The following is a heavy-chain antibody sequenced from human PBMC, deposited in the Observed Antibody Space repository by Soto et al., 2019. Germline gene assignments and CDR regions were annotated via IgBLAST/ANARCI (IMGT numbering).Heavy chain of an antibody. D-gene: IGHD6-13*01. V-gene: IGHV1-69*01. CDR2: SIPVLGTA. Sequence: QVQLVQSGAEVKKPGSSVKLSCKTSGGTFRNYHSTGCGRAPDQGLKGRGGSIPVLGTANYAQTFQGRFTITADESTSTAYMELSSLRSEDTAVYYCAIPLPKQQLVRGAFDHWGQGTLVTVAS. J-gene: IGHJ4*02. CDR1: GGTFRNYH. CDR3: AIPLPKQQLVRGAFDH.